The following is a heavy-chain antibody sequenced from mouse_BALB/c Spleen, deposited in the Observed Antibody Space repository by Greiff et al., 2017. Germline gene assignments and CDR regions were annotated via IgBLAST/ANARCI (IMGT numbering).Heavy chain of an antibody. CDR3: ARGQYGNSWYFDV. J-gene: IGHJ1*01. CDR1: GFTFSSYA. D-gene: IGHD2-10*02. V-gene: IGHV5-6-5*01. CDR2: ISSGGST. Sequence: EVMLVESGGGLVKPGGSLKLSCAASGFTFSSYAMSWVRQTPEKRLEWVASISSGGSTYYPDSVKGRFTISRDNARNILYLQMSSLRSEDTAMYYCARGQYGNSWYFDVWGAGTTVTVSS.